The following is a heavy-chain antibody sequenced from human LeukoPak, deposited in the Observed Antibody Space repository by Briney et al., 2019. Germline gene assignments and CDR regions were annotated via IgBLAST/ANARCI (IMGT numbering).Heavy chain of an antibody. CDR2: ISGGGGST. CDR3: ARSSGWYVRYFDY. D-gene: IGHD6-19*01. V-gene: IGHV3-23*01. Sequence: PGGSLRLSCAASGFTFDDYGMSWVRQAPGKGLEWVSAISGGGGSTYYADSVKGRFTISRDNSKNSLYLQMNSLRAEDTAVYYCARSSGWYVRYFDYWGQGTLVTVSS. J-gene: IGHJ4*02. CDR1: GFTFDDYG.